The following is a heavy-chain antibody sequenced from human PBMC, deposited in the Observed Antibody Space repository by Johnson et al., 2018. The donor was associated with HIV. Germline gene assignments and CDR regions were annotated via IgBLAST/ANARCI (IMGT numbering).Heavy chain of an antibody. Sequence: QVQLVESGGGLAEPAWSPRLSCAASQFTFSNSYMNRVRQAPGNGLEWVAVISYHGTNKYYADSVKGRFTISRDKSKNTLYLQLNSLRAEDTAVYHCARERYGSQAIDAFDIWGQGTMVTVSS. V-gene: IGHV3-30-3*01. CDR1: QFTFSNSY. CDR3: ARERYGSQAIDAFDI. D-gene: IGHD2-15*01. CDR2: ISYHGTNK. J-gene: IGHJ3*02.